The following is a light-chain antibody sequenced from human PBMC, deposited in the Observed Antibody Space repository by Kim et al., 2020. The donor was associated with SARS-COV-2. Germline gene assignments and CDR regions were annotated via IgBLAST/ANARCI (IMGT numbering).Light chain of an antibody. J-gene: IGLJ2*01. V-gene: IGLV1-44*01. CDR2: SNN. Sequence: QLVLTQPPSASGTPGQRVTISCSGRSSNIGSKAVHWYQQLPGTAPKLLIYSNNQRPSGVPDRFSGSKSGTAASLAISGLQSEDEADYYCAAWDDSLNGLVFGGGTQLTVL. CDR3: AAWDDSLNGLV. CDR1: SSNIGSKA.